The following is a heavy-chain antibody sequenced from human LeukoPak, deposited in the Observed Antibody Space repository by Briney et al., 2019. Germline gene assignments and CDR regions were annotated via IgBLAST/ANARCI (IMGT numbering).Heavy chain of an antibody. V-gene: IGHV3-21*01. CDR1: GFTFSSYS. CDR2: ISSSSSYI. J-gene: IGHJ5*02. D-gene: IGHD4-11*01. Sequence: GGSLRLSCAASGFTFSSYSMNWVRQAPGKGLEWVSSISSSSSYIYYADSVKGRFTISRDNAKNSLYLQMNSLRAEDTAVYYCARGVTTVTNNWFDPWGQGTLVTVSS. CDR3: ARGVTTVTNNWFDP.